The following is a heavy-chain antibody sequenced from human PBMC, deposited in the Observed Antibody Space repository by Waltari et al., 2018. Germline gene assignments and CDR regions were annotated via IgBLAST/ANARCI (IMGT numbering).Heavy chain of an antibody. Sequence: EVQLVESGGGLVQPGGSLRLSCEASGFIFSTYWMHWVRQGPGKGLVWGLRIVEGVGSGTSDACCVKGRCTISRDNAKNTLYLQMNSLRAEDTGVYYCARDHYYAKDVWGTGTTVTVSS. CDR2: IVEGVGSGT. CDR1: GFIFSTYW. CDR3: ARDHYYAKDV. V-gene: IGHV3-74*01. J-gene: IGHJ6*04.